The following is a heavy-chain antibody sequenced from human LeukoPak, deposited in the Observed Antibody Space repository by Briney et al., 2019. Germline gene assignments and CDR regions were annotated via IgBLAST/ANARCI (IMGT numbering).Heavy chain of an antibody. CDR3: ARNRGGVVPAAIRHYYYYYGMDV. CDR1: GGTFSSYA. D-gene: IGHD2-2*02. J-gene: IGHJ6*02. Sequence: ASVKVSCKASGGTFSSYAISWVRQAPGQGLEWMGGIIPIFGTANYAQKFQGRVTITADESTGTAYMELSSLRSEDTAVYYCARNRGGVVPAAIRHYYYYYGMDVWGQGTTVTVSS. V-gene: IGHV1-69*13. CDR2: IIPIFGTA.